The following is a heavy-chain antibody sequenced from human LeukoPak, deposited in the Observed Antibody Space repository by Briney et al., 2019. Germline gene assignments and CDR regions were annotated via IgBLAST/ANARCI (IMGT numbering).Heavy chain of an antibody. CDR3: AREVDTAMATDY. D-gene: IGHD5-18*01. CDR1: GFTFSSYG. V-gene: IGHV3-74*01. J-gene: IGHJ4*02. Sequence: GGSLRLSCAASGFTFSSYGMSWVRQAPGKGLVWVSRINSDGSRTRYADSVKGRFTISRDNAKNTLYLQMNSLRAEDTAVYFCAREVDTAMATDYWGQGTLVTVSS. CDR2: INSDGSRT.